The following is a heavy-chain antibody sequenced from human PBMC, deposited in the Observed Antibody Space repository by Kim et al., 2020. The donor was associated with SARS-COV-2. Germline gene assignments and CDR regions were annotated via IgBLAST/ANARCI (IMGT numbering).Heavy chain of an antibody. CDR3: AKHFTPITYYDYVWGSYRYDLPDY. Sequence: GGSLRLSCAASGFTFSSYAMSWVRQAPGKGLEWVSAISGSGGSTYYADSVKGRFTISRDNSKNTLYLQMNSLRAEDTAVYYCAKHFTPITYYDYVWGSYRYDLPDYWGQGTLVTVSS. V-gene: IGHV3-23*01. CDR1: GFTFSSYA. CDR2: ISGSGGST. J-gene: IGHJ4*02. D-gene: IGHD3-16*02.